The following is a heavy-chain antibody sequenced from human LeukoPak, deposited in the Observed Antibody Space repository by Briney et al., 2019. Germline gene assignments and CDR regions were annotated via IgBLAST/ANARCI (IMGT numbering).Heavy chain of an antibody. CDR2: IYWNDDK. D-gene: IGHD6-13*01. V-gene: IGHV2-5*01. CDR3: AHTRYSSIYFDY. CDR1: GFSLSTSGVG. J-gene: IGHJ4*02. Sequence: SGPTLVKPTQTLTPTCTFSGFSLSTSGVGVGWIRQPPGKALEWLALIYWNDDKRYGPSLKSRLTITKDTSKNQVVLTMTNMDPVDTATYYCAHTRYSSIYFDYWGQGTLVTVSS.